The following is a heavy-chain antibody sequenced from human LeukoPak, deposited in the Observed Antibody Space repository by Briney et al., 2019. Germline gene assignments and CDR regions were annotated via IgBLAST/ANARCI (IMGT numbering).Heavy chain of an antibody. Sequence: SQTLSLTCAISGDSVSSNSAAWNWIRQSPSRGLEWLGRTYRSKWYNDYAVSVESRITINPDISKNQFSLQLNSVTPEDTAVYYCARDVRRVVGAWGQETLVTVSS. J-gene: IGHJ5*02. CDR1: GDSVSSNSAA. CDR2: TYRSKWYN. D-gene: IGHD2-15*01. V-gene: IGHV6-1*01. CDR3: ARDVRRVVGA.